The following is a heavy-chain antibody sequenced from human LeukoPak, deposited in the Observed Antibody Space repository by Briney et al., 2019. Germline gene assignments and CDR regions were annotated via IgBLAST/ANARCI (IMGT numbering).Heavy chain of an antibody. Sequence: NPSETLSLTCTVSGGSISSSSYYWGWIRQPPGKGLEWIGYIYYSGSTNYNPSLKSRVTISVDTSKNQFSLKLSSVTAADTAVYYCARTYQGYYAIDYWGQGTLVTVSS. CDR3: ARTYQGYYAIDY. CDR1: GGSISSSSYY. J-gene: IGHJ4*02. CDR2: IYYSGST. D-gene: IGHD3-10*01. V-gene: IGHV4-61*05.